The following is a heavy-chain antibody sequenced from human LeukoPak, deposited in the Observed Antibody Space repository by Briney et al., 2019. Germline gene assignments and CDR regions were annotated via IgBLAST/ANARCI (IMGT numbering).Heavy chain of an antibody. V-gene: IGHV3-53*01. CDR3: AKDRVVVPAANTNTGYYFDY. CDR2: IYSGGST. D-gene: IGHD2-2*01. Sequence: GGSLRLSCAASGFTVSSNYMSWVRQAPGKGLEWVSVIYSGGSTYYAVSVKGRFTISRDNSKNTLYLQMNSLRAEDTAVYYCAKDRVVVPAANTNTGYYFDYWGQGTLVTVSS. J-gene: IGHJ4*02. CDR1: GFTVSSNY.